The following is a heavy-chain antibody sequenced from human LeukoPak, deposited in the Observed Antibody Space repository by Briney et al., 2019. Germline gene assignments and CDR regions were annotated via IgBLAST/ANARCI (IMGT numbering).Heavy chain of an antibody. J-gene: IGHJ4*02. CDR2: IRYDRSNK. CDR1: GFTFSSYG. V-gene: IGHV3-30*02. Sequence: GGSLRLSCAASGFTFSSYGMHWVRQAPGNGLEWVAFIRYDRSNKYYADSVKCRFTISRDNSKNTLYLQMNSLRAEDTAVYYCAKDQGSTSWIFDYWGQGTLVTVSS. CDR3: AKDQGSTSWIFDY. D-gene: IGHD2-2*01.